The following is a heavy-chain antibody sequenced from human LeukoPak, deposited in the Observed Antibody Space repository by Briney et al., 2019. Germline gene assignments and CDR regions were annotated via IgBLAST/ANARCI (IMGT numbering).Heavy chain of an antibody. V-gene: IGHV1-18*01. CDR2: MSAYNGNT. CDR1: RYTFTSYG. J-gene: IGHJ4*02. D-gene: IGHD3-3*01. Sequence: ASEKVSCKASRYTFTSYGISWVRPAPGQGREGMGWMSAYNGNTNYAQKLQDRVTMTTATSTSTAYMELRSLRSDDTAVYYCARVSIGVGSFGALDYGGQGTLVTVSS. CDR3: ARVSIGVGSFGALDY.